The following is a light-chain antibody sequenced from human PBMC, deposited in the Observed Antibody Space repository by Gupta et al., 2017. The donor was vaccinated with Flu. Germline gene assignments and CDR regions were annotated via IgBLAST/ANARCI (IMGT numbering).Light chain of an antibody. V-gene: IGLV8-61*01. J-gene: IGLJ3*02. CDR1: SGSVSTNNY. Sequence: SGSVSTNNYPSGYQQAPGPAPRSLMFATTARSAGVPDRFSGSILGNKAALTIAGAQADDEADYYCVLYMGNGISVFGGGTRLTVL. CDR3: VLYMGNGISV. CDR2: ATT.